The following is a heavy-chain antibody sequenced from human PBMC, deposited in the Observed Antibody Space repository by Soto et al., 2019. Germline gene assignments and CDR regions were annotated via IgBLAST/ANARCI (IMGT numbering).Heavy chain of an antibody. CDR2: IWYDGSHK. Sequence: RESLILSSAASGFTFSSYGMHWVLQGPGKGLEWVAVIWYDGSHKYYADSVKGRFTISRDNSKNTLYLQMNSLRAEDTAVYYCARYIYNYVMDVWGQGTTVTVSS. V-gene: IGHV3-33*01. J-gene: IGHJ6*02. CDR3: ARYIYNYVMDV. CDR1: GFTFSSYG. D-gene: IGHD2-2*02.